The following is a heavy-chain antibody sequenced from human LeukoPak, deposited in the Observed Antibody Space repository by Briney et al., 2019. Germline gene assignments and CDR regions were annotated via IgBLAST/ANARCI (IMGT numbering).Heavy chain of an antibody. CDR3: ARGGGYSYGSFDY. CDR2: ISGSGGST. CDR1: GFTFSSYA. Sequence: GGSLRLSCAASGFTFSSYAMSWVRQAPGKGLEWVSAISGSGGSTYYADSVKGRFTISRDNSKNTLYLQMNSLRAEDTAVYYCARGGGYSYGSFDYWGQGTLVTVSS. D-gene: IGHD5-18*01. V-gene: IGHV3-23*01. J-gene: IGHJ4*02.